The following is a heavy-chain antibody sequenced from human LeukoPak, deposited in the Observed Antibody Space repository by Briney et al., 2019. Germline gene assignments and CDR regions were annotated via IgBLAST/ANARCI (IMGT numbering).Heavy chain of an antibody. CDR1: GYSFTSYW. CDR3: ARPYDSSGYSLTGY. Sequence: GESLKISCKGSGYSFTSYWIGWVRQMPGKGXXXXXIIYPGDSDTRYSPSFQGQVTISADKSISTAYLQWSSLKASDTAMYYCARPYDSSGYSLTGYWGQGTLVTVSS. V-gene: IGHV5-51*01. D-gene: IGHD3-22*01. J-gene: IGHJ4*02. CDR2: IYPGDSDT.